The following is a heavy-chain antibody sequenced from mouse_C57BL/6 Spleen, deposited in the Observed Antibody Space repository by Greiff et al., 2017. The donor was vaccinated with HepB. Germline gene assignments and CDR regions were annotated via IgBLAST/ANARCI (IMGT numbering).Heavy chain of an antibody. J-gene: IGHJ2*01. CDR1: GYTFTNYW. Sequence: VQLQQSGAELVRPGTSVKMSCKASGYTFTNYWIGWAKQRPGHGLEWIGDIYPGGGYTNYNEKFKGKATLTADKSSSTAYMQFSSLTSEDSAIYYCARLGRNYYPYYFDYWGQGTTLTVSS. V-gene: IGHV1-63*01. CDR3: ARLGRNYYPYYFDY. D-gene: IGHD1-1*01. CDR2: IYPGGGYT.